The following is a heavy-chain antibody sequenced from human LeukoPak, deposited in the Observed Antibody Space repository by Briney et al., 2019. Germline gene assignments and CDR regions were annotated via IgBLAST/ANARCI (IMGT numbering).Heavy chain of an antibody. J-gene: IGHJ4*02. D-gene: IGHD2-21*01. V-gene: IGHV3-72*01. Sequence: PGGSLRLSCAASGFTFSGHYMDWVRQAPGKGLEWVGRTRNKANSYTTEYAASVKGRFTISRDDSKNSLYLQMNSLKTEDTAVYYCARAYCGGDCYDYWGQGTLVTVSS. CDR1: GFTFSGHY. CDR3: ARAYCGGDCYDY. CDR2: TRNKANSYTT.